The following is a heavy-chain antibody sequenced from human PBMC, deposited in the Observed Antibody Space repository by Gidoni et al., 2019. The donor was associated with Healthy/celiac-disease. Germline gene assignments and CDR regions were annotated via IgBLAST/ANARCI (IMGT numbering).Heavy chain of an antibody. CDR2: ISYDGSNK. CDR3: ARDLARIEGWYGAFDI. Sequence: QVQLVESGGGVVQPGWSLRLSCAASGFTFSSYAMHWVRQAPGKGLEWVAVISYDGSNKYYADSVKGRFTISRDNSKNTLYLQMNSLRAEDTAVYYCARDLARIEGWYGAFDIWGQGTMVTVSS. D-gene: IGHD6-19*01. J-gene: IGHJ3*02. CDR1: GFTFSSYA. V-gene: IGHV3-30-3*01.